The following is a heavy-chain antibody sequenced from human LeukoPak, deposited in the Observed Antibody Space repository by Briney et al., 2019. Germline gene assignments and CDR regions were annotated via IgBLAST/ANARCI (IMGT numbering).Heavy chain of an antibody. D-gene: IGHD3-3*01. J-gene: IGHJ5*02. V-gene: IGHV1-2*02. Sequence: ASVKVSCKASGHTFTGYYMHWVRQAPGQGLEWMGWINPNSGGTNYAQKFQGRVTMTRDTSISTAYMELSRLRSDDTAVYYCAKGGLLEWLFIEYNWFDPWGQGTLVTVSS. CDR1: GHTFTGYY. CDR3: AKGGLLEWLFIEYNWFDP. CDR2: INPNSGGT.